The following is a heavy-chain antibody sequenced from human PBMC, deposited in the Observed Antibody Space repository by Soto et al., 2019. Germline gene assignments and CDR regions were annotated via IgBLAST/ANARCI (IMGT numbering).Heavy chain of an antibody. Sequence: SGPTLVNPTQTLTLTCTFSGFSLTSSGVGVGWIRQPPGKALESLALIYWDDDQRYNPSLKSRLTITKDSSKNQVVLTMTNMDPVDTATYYCAHRPATPLTWNYDNWGQGILVTVSS. J-gene: IGHJ4*02. D-gene: IGHD1-7*01. V-gene: IGHV2-5*02. CDR1: GFSLTSSGVG. CDR2: IYWDDDQ. CDR3: AHRPATPLTWNYDN.